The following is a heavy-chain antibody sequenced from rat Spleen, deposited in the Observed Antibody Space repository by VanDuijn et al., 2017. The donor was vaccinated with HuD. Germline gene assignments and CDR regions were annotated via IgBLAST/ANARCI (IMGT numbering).Heavy chain of an antibody. D-gene: IGHD1-7*01. Sequence: EVQLVESGGGLVQPGRSLKLSCAASGFTFSNYGMAWVRQTPTKGLEWVASISNDGVNTYYPDSVKGRFTISRDNAENIVFLRMNRLKSEETATYYCAVAGYGYWGQGVMVTVSS. CDR2: ISNDGVNT. J-gene: IGHJ2*01. CDR3: AVAGYGY. V-gene: IGHV5S13*01. CDR1: GFTFSNYG.